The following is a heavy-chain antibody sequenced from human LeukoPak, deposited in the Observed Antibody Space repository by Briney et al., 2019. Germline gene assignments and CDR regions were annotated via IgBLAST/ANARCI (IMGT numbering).Heavy chain of an antibody. Sequence: PSETLSLTCTVSGGSISSSSYYWVGIRQPPGKGLEWIGSIYYSGSTYYNPSLKSRVTISVDTSKNQFSLKLSSVTAADTAVYYCAVGRPSRGVIDAFDIWGQGTMVTVSS. CDR3: AVGRPSRGVIDAFDI. D-gene: IGHD3-10*01. CDR1: GGSISSSSYY. CDR2: IYYSGST. J-gene: IGHJ3*02. V-gene: IGHV4-39*01.